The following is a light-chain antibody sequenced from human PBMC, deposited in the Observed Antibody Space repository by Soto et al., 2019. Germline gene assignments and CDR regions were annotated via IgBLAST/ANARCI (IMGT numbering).Light chain of an antibody. V-gene: IGLV6-57*02. CDR3: QSYDSVVV. J-gene: IGLJ2*01. Sequence: NFMLTQPHSVSESPGKTVTISCTGSSGSIASNYVQWYQQRPGSAPTTVIYEDNQRPSGVPDRFSGSIDSSSNSASLTISGLKTEDEADYYCQSYDSVVVFGGGTQLTVL. CDR1: SGSIASNY. CDR2: EDN.